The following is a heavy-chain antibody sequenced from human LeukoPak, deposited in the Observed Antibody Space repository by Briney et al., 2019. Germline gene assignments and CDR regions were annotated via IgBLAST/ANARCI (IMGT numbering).Heavy chain of an antibody. CDR3: ARARRTVRITGTTAPRVLYFDY. V-gene: IGHV1-46*01. CDR1: GYTFTSYY. Sequence: GASVKVSCKASGYTFTSYYMHWVRQAPGQGLEWMGIINPSGGSTSYAQKFQGRVTMTRDMSTSTVYMELSSLRSEDTAVYYCARARRTVRITGTTAPRVLYFDYWGQGTLVTVSS. D-gene: IGHD1-7*01. J-gene: IGHJ4*02. CDR2: INPSGGST.